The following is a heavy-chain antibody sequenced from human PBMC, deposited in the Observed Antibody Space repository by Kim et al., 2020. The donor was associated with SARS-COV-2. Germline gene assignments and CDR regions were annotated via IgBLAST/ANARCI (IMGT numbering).Heavy chain of an antibody. D-gene: IGHD6-13*01. CDR1: GGSISSYY. CDR3: AASSWYDYYYYGMDV. CDR2: IYYSGST. J-gene: IGHJ6*02. V-gene: IGHV4-59*13. Sequence: SETLSLTCTVSGGSISSYYWSWIRQPPGKGLEWIGYIYYSGSTNYNPSLKSRVTISVDTSKNQFSLKLSSVTAADTAVYYCAASSWYDYYYYGMDVWGQGTTVTVSS.